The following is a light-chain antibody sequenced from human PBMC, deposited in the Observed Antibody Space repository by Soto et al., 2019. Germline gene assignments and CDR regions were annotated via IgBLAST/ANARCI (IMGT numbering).Light chain of an antibody. Sequence: DIQMTQSPATLSASLGERATITCRASQSISSWLEWYQQKPGKAPKLLIYKASSLESGVPSRFSGSGSGTEFTLTISSLQPDDFETYYCQQYNSYPLTFGGGTKVDIK. J-gene: IGKJ4*01. CDR1: QSISSW. V-gene: IGKV1-5*03. CDR3: QQYNSYPLT. CDR2: KAS.